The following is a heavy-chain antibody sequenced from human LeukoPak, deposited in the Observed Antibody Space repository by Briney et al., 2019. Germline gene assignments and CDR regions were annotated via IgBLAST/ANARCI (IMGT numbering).Heavy chain of an antibody. CDR2: MNPNSGNT. V-gene: IGHV1-8*03. CDR1: GYTFTSYD. CDR3: ARLVWGSASGRHYYYMDV. D-gene: IGHD3-10*01. J-gene: IGHJ6*03. Sequence: ASVKVSCKASGYTFTSYDINWVRQATGQGLEWMGWMNPNSGNTGNAQKFQGRVTITRNTYISKAYMELSSLRSEDTAVYYCARLVWGSASGRHYYYMDVWGKGTTVTASS.